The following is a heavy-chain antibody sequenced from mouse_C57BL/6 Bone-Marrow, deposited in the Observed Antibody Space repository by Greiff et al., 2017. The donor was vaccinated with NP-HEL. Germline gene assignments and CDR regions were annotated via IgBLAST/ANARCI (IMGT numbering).Heavy chain of an antibody. D-gene: IGHD1-1*01. V-gene: IGHV1-64*01. CDR1: GYTFTSYW. J-gene: IGHJ4*01. CDR2: IHPNSGST. Sequence: VQLQQPGAELVKPGASVKLSCKASGYTFTSYWMHWVKQRPGQGLEWIGMIHPNSGSTNYNEKFKSKATLTVDKSSSTAYMQLSSLTSEDSAVYYCARSFTTVVATPFYYAMDYWGQGTSVTVSS. CDR3: ARSFTTVVATPFYYAMDY.